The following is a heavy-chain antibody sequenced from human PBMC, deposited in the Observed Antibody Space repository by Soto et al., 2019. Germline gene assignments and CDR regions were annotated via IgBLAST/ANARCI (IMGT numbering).Heavy chain of an antibody. J-gene: IGHJ4*02. CDR3: VKDTHGSSGYVWGY. V-gene: IGHV3-64D*06. CDR1: GFTFSNYA. Sequence: PGGSLRLSCSASGFTFSNYAMHWVRQAPGKGLEYVSAIVRNGGSTYYADSVKGRFTISRDNSKNTLYLQMSSLRAEDTAVYYCVKDTHGSSGYVWGYWGQGTQVTVSS. CDR2: IVRNGGST. D-gene: IGHD5-12*01.